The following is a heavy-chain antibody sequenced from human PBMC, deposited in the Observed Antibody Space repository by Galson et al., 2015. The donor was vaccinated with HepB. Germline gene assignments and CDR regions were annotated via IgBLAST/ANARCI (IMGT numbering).Heavy chain of an antibody. V-gene: IGHV1-18*01. CDR2: INPYKRNP. CDR3: ARGALVVVVAATQNNWFDP. CDR1: GYTFSSYS. D-gene: IGHD2-15*01. Sequence: SVKVSCKPSGYTFSSYSITWVRQAPAQGLEWVGWINPYKRNPNYAQKVQGRVTMTTDTSTSTAYMELRSLRSDDTAVYYCARGALVVVVAATQNNWFDPWGQGTLVTVSS. J-gene: IGHJ5*02.